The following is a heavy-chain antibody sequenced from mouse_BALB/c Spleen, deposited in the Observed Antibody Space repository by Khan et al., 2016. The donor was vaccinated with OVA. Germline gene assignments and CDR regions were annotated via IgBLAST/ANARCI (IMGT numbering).Heavy chain of an antibody. CDR3: ASDGSRYNYAMDY. Sequence: EVQLQESGPGLVKPSQSLSLTCTVTGYSITSDYAWNWIRQFPGNKLEWMGYISSSGSTTYNPALKSRISITRDTSKNQFFLQLNSVTTEDTATYYCASDGSRYNYAMDYWGQVTSVTVSS. D-gene: IGHD2-3*01. V-gene: IGHV3-2*02. J-gene: IGHJ4*01. CDR1: GYSITSDYA. CDR2: ISSSGST.